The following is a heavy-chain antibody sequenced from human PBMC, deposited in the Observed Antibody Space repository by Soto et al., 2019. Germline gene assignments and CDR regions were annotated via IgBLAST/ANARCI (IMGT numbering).Heavy chain of an antibody. CDR1: GGTFSSYA. Sequence: QVQVVQSGAEVKKPGSSVKVSCKASGGTFSSYAISWVRQAPGQGLEWMGGFIPIFGTANYAQKFQGRVTIAADESTSTAYRRRTTPSLADTAVSSCTTNPGPNSYGSGTPGSGTSRNGGQGTLSPSPQ. CDR2: FIPIFGTA. V-gene: IGHV1-69*01. D-gene: IGHD3-10*01. CDR3: TTNPGPNSYGSGTPGSGTSRN. J-gene: IGHJ1*01.